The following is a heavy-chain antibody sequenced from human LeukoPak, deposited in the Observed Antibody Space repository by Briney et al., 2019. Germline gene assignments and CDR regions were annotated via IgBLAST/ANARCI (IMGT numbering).Heavy chain of an antibody. J-gene: IGHJ6*03. CDR2: IIPILGIA. CDR3: ARDPNNHYYYMDV. Sequence: SVKVSCKASGGTFSSYTISWVRQAPGQGLEWMGRIIPILGIANYAQKFQGRVTITADKSTSTAYMELSSLRSEDTAVYYCARDPNNHYYYMDVWGKGTTVTVSS. D-gene: IGHD1/OR15-1a*01. V-gene: IGHV1-69*04. CDR1: GGTFSSYT.